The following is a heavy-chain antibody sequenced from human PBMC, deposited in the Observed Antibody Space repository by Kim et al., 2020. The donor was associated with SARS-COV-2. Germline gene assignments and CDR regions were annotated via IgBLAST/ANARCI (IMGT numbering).Heavy chain of an antibody. CDR2: NT. J-gene: IGHJ3*01. D-gene: IGHD3-22*01. CDR3: AREGHEGGYLT. Sequence: NTRYSPNLQGRATITRDTSANSAYMELKSLRSEDTAIYYCAREGHEGGYLTWGQGTMVTVSS. V-gene: IGHV1-3*01.